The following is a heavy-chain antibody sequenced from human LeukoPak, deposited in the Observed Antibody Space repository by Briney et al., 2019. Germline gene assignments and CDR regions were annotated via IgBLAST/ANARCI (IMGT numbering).Heavy chain of an antibody. CDR2: INSDGSSA. J-gene: IGHJ4*02. V-gene: IGHV3-74*01. CDR3: ARGEVGAAPLDY. Sequence: GGSLRLSCAASGFTFSSYWMHWVRQAPGKGLVWVSRINSDGSSASYADSVKGRFTISRDNAKNTLYLQMNSLRAEDAAVYYCARGEVGAAPLDYWGQGTLVTVSS. D-gene: IGHD1-26*01. CDR1: GFTFSSYW.